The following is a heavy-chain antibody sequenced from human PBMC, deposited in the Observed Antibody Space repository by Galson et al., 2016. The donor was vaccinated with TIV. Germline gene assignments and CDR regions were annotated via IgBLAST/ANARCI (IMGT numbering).Heavy chain of an antibody. CDR3: TRGVFSDV. V-gene: IGHV3-48*01. CDR2: ISSSGSSI. Sequence: SLRLSCAASGFTFNYHGIHWVRQAPGKGPEWLAHISSSGSSIFYADSVRGRFTISRDNVKKLVFLQMNTLRADDTALYYCTRGVFSDVWGQGTLVTVSS. J-gene: IGHJ4*02. D-gene: IGHD5/OR15-5a*01. CDR1: GFTFNYHG.